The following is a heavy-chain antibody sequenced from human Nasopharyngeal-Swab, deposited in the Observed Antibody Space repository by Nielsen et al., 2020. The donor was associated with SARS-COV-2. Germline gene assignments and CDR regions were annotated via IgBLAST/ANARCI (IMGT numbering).Heavy chain of an antibody. CDR3: TGENWSVAY. Sequence: GESLKISCVGSGVSKYWLNWVRQAPGKGLVWVSRIIGDGTTFYADSVKGRFTISRDSAKNTLFLQMNSLRDDDTAVYYCTGENWSVAYWGQGTLVTVSS. J-gene: IGHJ4*02. CDR2: IIGDGTT. CDR1: GVSKYW. V-gene: IGHV3-74*01. D-gene: IGHD3-3*01.